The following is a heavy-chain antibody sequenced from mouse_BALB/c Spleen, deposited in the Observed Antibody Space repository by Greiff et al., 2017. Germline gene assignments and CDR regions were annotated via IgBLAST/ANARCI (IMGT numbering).Heavy chain of an antibody. CDR2: ISSGGST. D-gene: IGHD4-1*01. CDR1: GFTFSSYA. CDR3: ARLGGLAY. V-gene: IGHV5-6-5*01. J-gene: IGHJ3*01. Sequence: EVQGVESGGGLVKPGGSLKLSCAASGFTFSSYAMSWVRQTPEKRLEWVASISSGGSTYYPDSVKGRFTISRDNAKNTLFLQMTSLRSEDTAMYYCARLGGLAYWGQGTLVTVSA.